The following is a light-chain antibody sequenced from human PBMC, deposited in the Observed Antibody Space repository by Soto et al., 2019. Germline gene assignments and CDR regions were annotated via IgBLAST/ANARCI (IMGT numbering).Light chain of an antibody. V-gene: IGLV1-47*02. Sequence: QSVLTQPPSESGTPGQRVTISCSGGSSNIGSNYVYWYQQLPRTAPRFLVSSYNRRPSGVPDRFSGSKSGTSASLAISGLRSEDEAEYYCSAWDDNLRSFVFGTGTKLTVL. J-gene: IGLJ1*01. CDR1: SSNIGSNY. CDR2: SYN. CDR3: SAWDDNLRSFV.